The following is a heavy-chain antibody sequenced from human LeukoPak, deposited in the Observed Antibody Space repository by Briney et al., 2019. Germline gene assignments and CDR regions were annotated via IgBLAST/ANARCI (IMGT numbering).Heavy chain of an antibody. D-gene: IGHD3-16*01. V-gene: IGHV3-21*01. CDR3: ARVGGWYFDY. J-gene: IGHJ4*02. Sequence: GGSLRLSCAASGFTFSSYWMHWVRQAPGKGLEWVSSISSSSSYIYYADSVKGRFTISRDNAKNSLYLQMNSLGAEDTAVYYCARVGGWYFDYWGQGTLVTVSS. CDR2: ISSSSSYI. CDR1: GFTFSSYW.